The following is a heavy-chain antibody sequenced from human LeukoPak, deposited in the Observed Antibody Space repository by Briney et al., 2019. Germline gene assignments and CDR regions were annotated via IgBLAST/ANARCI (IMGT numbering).Heavy chain of an antibody. CDR2: IYYSGST. V-gene: IGHV4-59*01. Sequence: PSETLSLTCTVSGGSISSYYWSWIRQPPGKGLECIGYIYYSGSTNYNPSLKSRATISVDTSKNQFSLKLSSVTAADTAVSYFARIYSGWYLDYWGQGTLVTVSS. CDR1: GGSISSYY. CDR3: ARIYSGWYLDY. D-gene: IGHD6-19*01. J-gene: IGHJ4*02.